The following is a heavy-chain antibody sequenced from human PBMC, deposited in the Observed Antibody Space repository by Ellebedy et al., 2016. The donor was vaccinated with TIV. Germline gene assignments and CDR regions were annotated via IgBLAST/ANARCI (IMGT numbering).Heavy chain of an antibody. V-gene: IGHV4-39*07. CDR1: GGSISSSSYY. D-gene: IGHD3-22*01. Sequence: SETLSLTXTVSGGSISSSSYYWGWIRQPPGKGLEWIGSIYYSGSTYYNPSLKSRVTISVDTSKNQFSLKLSSVTAADTAVYYCARILGKYYYDSSSPLGYWGQGTLVTVSS. CDR3: ARILGKYYYDSSSPLGY. J-gene: IGHJ4*02. CDR2: IYYSGST.